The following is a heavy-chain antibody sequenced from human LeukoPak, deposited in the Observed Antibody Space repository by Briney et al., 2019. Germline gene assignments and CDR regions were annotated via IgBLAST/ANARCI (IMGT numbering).Heavy chain of an antibody. CDR2: ISKSSTYI. D-gene: IGHD6-13*01. CDR3: ARVSRVAYSSSWYLDY. V-gene: IGHV3-21*01. Sequence: GGSLRLSCAASGFTFSSYSMNWVRQAPGKGLEWVSSISKSSTYIYYADSVKGRFTISRDNAKNSLYLQMNSLRADDTAMYYCARVSRVAYSSSWYLDYWGQGTLVTVSS. CDR1: GFTFSSYS. J-gene: IGHJ4*02.